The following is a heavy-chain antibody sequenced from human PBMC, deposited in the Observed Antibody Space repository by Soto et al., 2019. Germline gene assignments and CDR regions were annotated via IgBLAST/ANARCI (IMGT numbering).Heavy chain of an antibody. J-gene: IGHJ3*02. CDR2: ISSSSSYI. CDR3: VRDERPGDYDAFDI. V-gene: IGHV3-21*01. CDR1: GFTFSSYS. Sequence: EVQLVESGGGLVKPGGSLRLSCAASGFTFSSYSMNWVRQAPGKGLEWVSSISSSSSYIYYADSVKGRFTISRDNAKNSLYLQMNSLRAEDTAVYYCVRDERPGDYDAFDIWGQGTMVTVSS. D-gene: IGHD4-17*01.